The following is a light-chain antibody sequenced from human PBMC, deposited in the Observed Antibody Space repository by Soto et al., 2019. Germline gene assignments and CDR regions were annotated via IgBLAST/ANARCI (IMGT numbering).Light chain of an antibody. Sequence: DIQMTQSPSTLSASVGDIVTITCRASQSISSWLAWYQQKPGKAPKLLIYKASSLESGVPSRFSGSGSGTEFTLTISSLQPDDFATYFCHSRAFGQGTRLEIK. CDR2: KAS. J-gene: IGKJ5*01. CDR3: HSRA. CDR1: QSISSW. V-gene: IGKV1-5*03.